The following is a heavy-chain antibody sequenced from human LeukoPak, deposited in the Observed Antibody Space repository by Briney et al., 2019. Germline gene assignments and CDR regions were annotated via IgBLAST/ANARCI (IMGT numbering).Heavy chain of an antibody. D-gene: IGHD3-10*01. J-gene: IGHJ6*02. V-gene: IGHV3-30*18. CDR3: AKDQHGEWFGELFYYYYYGMDV. CDR2: ISYDGSNK. Sequence: GGSLRLSCVASGITFSNYAVSWVRQAPGKGLEWVAVISYDGSNKYYADSVKGRFTISRDNSKNTLYLQMNSLRAEDTAVYYCAKDQHGEWFGELFYYYYYGMDVWGQGTTVTVSS. CDR1: GITFSNYA.